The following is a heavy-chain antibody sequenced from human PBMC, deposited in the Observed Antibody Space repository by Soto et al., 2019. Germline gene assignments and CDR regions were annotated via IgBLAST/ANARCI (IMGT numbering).Heavy chain of an antibody. CDR1: GGTFSSYA. CDR3: ARAPDILTGYSHFDY. CDR2: IIPIFGTA. Sequence: SVKVSCKASGGTFSSYAISWVRQAPGQGLEWMGGIIPIFGTANYAQKFQGRVTITADESTSTAYMELSSLRSEDTAVYYCARAPDILTGYSHFDYWGQGTLDTVSS. J-gene: IGHJ4*02. D-gene: IGHD3-9*01. V-gene: IGHV1-69*13.